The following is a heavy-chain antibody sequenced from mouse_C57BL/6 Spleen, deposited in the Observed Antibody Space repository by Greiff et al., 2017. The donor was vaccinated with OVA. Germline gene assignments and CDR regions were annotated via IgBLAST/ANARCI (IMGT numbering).Heavy chain of an antibody. CDR3: ARTDYYGSKSLFDY. CDR2: INPNNGGT. D-gene: IGHD1-1*01. J-gene: IGHJ2*01. CDR1: GYTFTDYN. Sequence: VQLQQSGPELVKPGASVKIPCKASGYTFTDYNMDWVKQSHGKSLEWIGDINPNNGGTIYNQKFKGKATLTVDKSSSTAYMELRSLTSEDTAVYYCARTDYYGSKSLFDYWGQGTTLTVSS. V-gene: IGHV1-18*01.